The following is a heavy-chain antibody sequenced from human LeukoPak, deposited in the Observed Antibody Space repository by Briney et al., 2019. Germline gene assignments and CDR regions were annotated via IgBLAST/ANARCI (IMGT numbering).Heavy chain of an antibody. CDR2: IYTSENT. J-gene: IGHJ6*03. Sequence: PSETLSLTCTVSGGYIGSYYWSWIRQPAGKGLEWIGRIYTSENTDYNPSLKSRVTMSVDMSTSQFSLRLTSVTAADTAVYYCAREGGYGDYSKSFYYMDVWGKGTTVTVSS. CDR3: AREGGYGDYSKSFYYMDV. V-gene: IGHV4-4*07. CDR1: GGYIGSYY. D-gene: IGHD4-17*01.